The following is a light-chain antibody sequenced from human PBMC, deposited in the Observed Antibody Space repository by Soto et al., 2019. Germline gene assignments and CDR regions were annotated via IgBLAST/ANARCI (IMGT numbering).Light chain of an antibody. CDR1: QTISNY. CDR2: AAS. CDR3: QQSYTTPYT. V-gene: IGKV1-39*01. J-gene: IGKJ2*01. Sequence: DIQMTQSPSSLSASVGDRVIITCRASQTISNYLNWYQQKPGKAPKRLIYAASSLQSDVPSRFSGSGSGTDFTLTISSLQLEDFATYFCQQSYTTPYTFGQGTKLEIK.